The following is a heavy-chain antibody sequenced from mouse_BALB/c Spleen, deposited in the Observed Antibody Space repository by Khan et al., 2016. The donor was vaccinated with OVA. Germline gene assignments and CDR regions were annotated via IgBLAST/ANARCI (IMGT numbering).Heavy chain of an antibody. V-gene: IGHV5-6*01. CDR3: ADHLTGSCAY. J-gene: IGHJ3*01. CDR2: ISSGGDYT. CDR1: GFTFSSYS. D-gene: IGHD4-1*01. Sequence: EVKLLESGGDLVKPGGSLKLSCAASGFTFSSYSMSWVRQTPDKRLEWVASISSGGDYTYYPDSVTGRFTISRDNAKNTLYLQMSDLKSEDTAMYYCADHLTGSCAYWGQGTLVTVSA.